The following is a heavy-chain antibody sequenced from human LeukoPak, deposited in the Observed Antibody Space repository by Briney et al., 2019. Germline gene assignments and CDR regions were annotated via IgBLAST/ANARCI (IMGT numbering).Heavy chain of an antibody. CDR1: GFTFSSYE. V-gene: IGHV3-48*03. D-gene: IGHD6-19*01. CDR3: ATAPIAVASKVVY. J-gene: IGHJ4*02. Sequence: GGSLRLSCAASGFTFSSYEMNWVRQAPGKGLEWVSYISSSGSTIYYADSVKGRFTISRDNAKNSLYLQMNSLRAEDTAVYYCATAPIAVASKVVYWGQGTLVTVSS. CDR2: ISSSGSTI.